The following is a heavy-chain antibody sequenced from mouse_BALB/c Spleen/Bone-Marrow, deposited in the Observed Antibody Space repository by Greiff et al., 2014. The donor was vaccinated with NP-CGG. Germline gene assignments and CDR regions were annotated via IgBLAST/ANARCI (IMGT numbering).Heavy chain of an antibody. CDR3: AMHSYYGHPMDY. CDR2: ISSGGSYT. J-gene: IGHJ4*01. Sequence: DVHLVESGGGLVKPGGSLKLSCAASGFTFSSYAMSWVRQSPEKRLEWVATISSGGSYTSYPDSVKGRFTIARDNAKNALYLQMSCLKSKDTTMYYCAMHSYYGHPMDYWGQGTSVTVSS. CDR1: GFTFSSYA. D-gene: IGHD2-10*01. V-gene: IGHV5-9-3*01.